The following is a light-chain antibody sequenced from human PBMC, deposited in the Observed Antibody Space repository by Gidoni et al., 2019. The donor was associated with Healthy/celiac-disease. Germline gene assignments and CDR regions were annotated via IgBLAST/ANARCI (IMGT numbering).Light chain of an antibody. CDR3: QQYYSTPFT. Sequence: DIVMTQSPDSLAVSLGERATINFKSSQSVLYSSNTKNYLAWYQQKPGQPPKLLIYWASTRESGVPDRFSGSGSGTDFTLTISSLQAEDVAVYYCQQYYSTPFTFGPGTKVEIK. CDR1: QSVLYSSNTKNY. V-gene: IGKV4-1*01. J-gene: IGKJ3*01. CDR2: WAS.